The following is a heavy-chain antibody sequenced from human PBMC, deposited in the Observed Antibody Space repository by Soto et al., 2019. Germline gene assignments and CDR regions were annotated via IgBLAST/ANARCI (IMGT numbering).Heavy chain of an antibody. CDR2: INHSGST. CDR1: GGSISSGGYY. V-gene: IGHV4-34*01. J-gene: IGHJ4*02. Sequence: SETLSLTCAVSGGSISSGGYYWSWIRQPPGKGLEWIGEINHSGSTNYNPSLKSRVTISVDTSKNQFSLKLSSVTAADTAVYYCARGFKAGYYILYFDYWGQGTLVTVSS. CDR3: ARGFKAGYYILYFDY. D-gene: IGHD3-9*01.